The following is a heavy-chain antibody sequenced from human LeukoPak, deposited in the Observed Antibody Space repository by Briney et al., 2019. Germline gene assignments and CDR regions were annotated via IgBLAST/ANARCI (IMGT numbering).Heavy chain of an antibody. CDR2: IKQDGNEK. V-gene: IGHV3-7*01. CDR3: AGGDTYGYLFDY. D-gene: IGHD5-18*01. CDR1: GFSFSSYW. J-gene: IGHJ4*02. Sequence: SGGSLRLSCAASGFSFSSYWMSWVRQAPGKGLEWVANIKQDGNEKYYVDSVKGRFIISRDNAKNSLFLQMNSLRAEDTAVYYCAGGDTYGYLFDYWGQGTLVTVSS.